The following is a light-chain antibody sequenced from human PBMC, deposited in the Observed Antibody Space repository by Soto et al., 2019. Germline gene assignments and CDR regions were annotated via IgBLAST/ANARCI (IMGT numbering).Light chain of an antibody. J-gene: IGKJ4*01. CDR1: QDISKY. Sequence: DIQMTQSPSSLSASVGDRVTIACQASQDISKYLNWYQFRPGQAPKLLIYVASNLQTGVPSRFRGSGSGTHFTLTITSLQPEDVATYYCQQYDNLLAITFGGGTKVQIK. CDR3: QQYDNLLAIT. V-gene: IGKV1-33*01. CDR2: VAS.